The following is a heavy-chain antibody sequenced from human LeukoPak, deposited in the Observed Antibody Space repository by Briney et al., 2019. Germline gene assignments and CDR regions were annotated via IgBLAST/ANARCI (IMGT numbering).Heavy chain of an antibody. Sequence: GGSLRLSCAASGFTFSSYAMSWVRQAPGKGLEWDSAISGSGGSTYYADSVKDRFTISRDNSKNTLYLQMNSLRAEDTAVYYCAKGAVTIFGVAHNWFDPWGQGTLVTVSS. J-gene: IGHJ5*02. V-gene: IGHV3-23*01. CDR2: ISGSGGST. CDR1: GFTFSSYA. CDR3: AKGAVTIFGVAHNWFDP. D-gene: IGHD3-3*01.